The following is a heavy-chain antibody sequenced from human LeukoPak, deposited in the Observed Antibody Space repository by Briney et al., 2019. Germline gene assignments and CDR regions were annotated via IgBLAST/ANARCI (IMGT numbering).Heavy chain of an antibody. Sequence: GGSLRLSCAASGFTLSSYWMHWVRQAPGKGLVWVSRINKDGSSTSYADSVKGRFTISRDDSKNTLYLQMNSLRAEDTSVYYCAKDKGLGTYYFDYWGQGTLVTISS. CDR3: AKDKGLGTYYFDY. D-gene: IGHD3-10*01. V-gene: IGHV3-74*01. CDR1: GFTLSSYW. CDR2: INKDGSST. J-gene: IGHJ4*02.